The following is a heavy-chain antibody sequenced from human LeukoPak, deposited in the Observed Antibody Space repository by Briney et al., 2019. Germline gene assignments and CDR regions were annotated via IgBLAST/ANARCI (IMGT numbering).Heavy chain of an antibody. J-gene: IGHJ1*01. CDR2: IYTSGST. Sequence: SQTLSLTCTVSGGSISSGSYYWSWIRQPAGKGLEWIGRIYTSGSTNYNPSLKSRVTISLDTSKNQFSLRLSSVTAADTAVYYCARGPLNGITEYFQHWGQGTLVTASS. CDR1: GGSISSGSYY. V-gene: IGHV4-61*02. D-gene: IGHD3-9*01. CDR3: ARGPLNGITEYFQH.